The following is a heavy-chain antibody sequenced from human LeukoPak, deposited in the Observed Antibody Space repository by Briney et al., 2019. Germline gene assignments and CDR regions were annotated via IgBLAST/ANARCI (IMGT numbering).Heavy chain of an antibody. CDR1: GGSISSSSSYY. V-gene: IGHV4-39*07. CDR3: ARGVHLGAFDI. Sequence: SETLSLTCTVSGGSISSSSSYYWGWIRQPPGKGLEWIGSIYYSGSTNYNPSLKSRVTISVDKSKNQFSLKLSSVTAADTAVYYCARGVHLGAFDIWGQGTMVTVSS. D-gene: IGHD3-10*01. J-gene: IGHJ3*02. CDR2: IYYSGST.